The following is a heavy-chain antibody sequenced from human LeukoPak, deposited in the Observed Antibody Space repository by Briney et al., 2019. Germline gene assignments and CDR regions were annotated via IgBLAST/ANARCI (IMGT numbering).Heavy chain of an antibody. D-gene: IGHD5-18*01. J-gene: IGHJ3*02. CDR3: ARDHGSGYSYGYDAFDI. Sequence: ASVKVSCKASGYTFTSYGISWVRQAPGQGLEWMGWISAYNGNTNYAQKLQGRVTMTTDTSTSTAYMELRSLRSDDTAVYYCARDHGSGYSYGYDAFDIWGQGTMVTVSS. CDR1: GYTFTSYG. V-gene: IGHV1-18*01. CDR2: ISAYNGNT.